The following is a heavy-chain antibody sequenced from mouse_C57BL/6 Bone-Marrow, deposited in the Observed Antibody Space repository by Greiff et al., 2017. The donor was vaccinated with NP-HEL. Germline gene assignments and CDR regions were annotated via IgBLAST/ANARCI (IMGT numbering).Heavy chain of an antibody. J-gene: IGHJ2*01. D-gene: IGHD1-1*01. Sequence: VQLQQSGPELVKPGASVKIPCKASGYTFTDYNMDWVKQSHGKSLEWIGDINPNNGGTIYNQKFKGKATLTVDKSSSTAYMELRSLTSEDTAVYYCARGLMDYYGSPFDYWGQGTTLTVSS. CDR1: GYTFTDYN. CDR3: ARGLMDYYGSPFDY. V-gene: IGHV1-18*01. CDR2: INPNNGGT.